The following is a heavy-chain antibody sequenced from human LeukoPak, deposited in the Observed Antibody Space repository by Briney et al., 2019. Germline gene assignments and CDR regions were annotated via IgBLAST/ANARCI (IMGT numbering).Heavy chain of an antibody. Sequence: PGGSLRLSCAASGFSFSSYAMSWVRQAPGKGLEWVSTISWTGGRTYYADCVKGRFTISRDNSKDTLSLQMNSLRAEDTAVYYCAKDPSVDSGRFDYWGQGTLVTVSS. CDR3: AKDPSVDSGRFDY. D-gene: IGHD3-10*01. CDR1: GFSFSSYA. J-gene: IGHJ4*02. CDR2: ISWTGGRT. V-gene: IGHV3-23*01.